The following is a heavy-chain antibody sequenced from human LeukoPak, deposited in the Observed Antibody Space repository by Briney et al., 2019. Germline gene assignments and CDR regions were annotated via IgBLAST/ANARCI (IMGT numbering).Heavy chain of an antibody. J-gene: IGHJ4*02. CDR1: GFTFSSYG. CDR2: IWYDGSNK. Sequence: GGSLRLSCAASGFTFSSYGIHWVRQAPGKGLEWVAVIWYDGSNKYYADSVKGRFTISRDNSKNTLYLQMNSLRVEDTAVYFCVRDRNYFEALQRSYWGQGTLVTVSS. CDR3: VRDRNYFEALQRSY. D-gene: IGHD1-7*01. V-gene: IGHV3-33*01.